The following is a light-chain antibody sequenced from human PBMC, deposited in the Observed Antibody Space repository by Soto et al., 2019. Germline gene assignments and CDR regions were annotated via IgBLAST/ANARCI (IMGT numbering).Light chain of an antibody. CDR2: MTN. CDR3: AAWDDSLRAWV. J-gene: IGLJ3*02. Sequence: QSVLTQPPSASGTPGQTVTISCSGGWYNIGKNLGYWYQQFPGTAPKLLIYMTNQRPSGVPDRFSGSKSGSSDCLAVSGLRSEDEAVYYCAAWDDSLRAWVFGGGTKLTVL. V-gene: IGLV1-47*01. CDR1: WYNIGKNL.